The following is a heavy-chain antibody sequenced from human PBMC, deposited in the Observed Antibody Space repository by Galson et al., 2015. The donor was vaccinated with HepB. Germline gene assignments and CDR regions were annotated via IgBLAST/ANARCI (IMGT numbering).Heavy chain of an antibody. CDR1: GFTLNSYA. CDR3: ARDGYNRVPFDY. J-gene: IGHJ4*02. Sequence: SLRLSCAASGFTLNSYAMSWVRQAPGKGLEWVSEISGTGANTYYADSVRGRFTVSRDNSRNTLYLQMNSLRTEDTARYYCARDGYNRVPFDYWGQRTLVAVSS. CDR2: ISGTGANT. D-gene: IGHD5-12*01. V-gene: IGHV3-23*01.